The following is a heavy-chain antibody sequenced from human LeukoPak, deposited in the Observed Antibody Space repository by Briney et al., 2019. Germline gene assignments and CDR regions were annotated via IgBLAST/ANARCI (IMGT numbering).Heavy chain of an antibody. CDR2: IYYSGST. V-gene: IGHV4-39*07. Sequence: SETLSLTCTVSGGSISSSSYYWGWIRQPPGKGLEWIGSIYYSGSTYYNPSLKSRVTISVDTSENQFSLKLSSVTAADTAVYYCATLTTMVTPSYFDYWGQGTLVTVSS. D-gene: IGHD4-23*01. J-gene: IGHJ4*02. CDR3: ATLTTMVTPSYFDY. CDR1: GGSISSSSYY.